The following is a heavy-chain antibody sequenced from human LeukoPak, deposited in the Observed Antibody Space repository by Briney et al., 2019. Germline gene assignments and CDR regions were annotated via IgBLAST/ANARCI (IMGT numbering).Heavy chain of an antibody. CDR2: IYYSGST. V-gene: IGHV4-59*01. Sequence: PSETLSLTCTVSGGSISSYYWSWIRQPPGKGLEWIGYIYYSGSTNYNPSLKSRVTISVDTSMNQFSLKLSSVTAADTAVYYCARIYYYGSGSYSDYYYYMDVWGKGTTVTISS. CDR3: ARIYYYGSGSYSDYYYYMDV. D-gene: IGHD3-10*01. CDR1: GGSISSYY. J-gene: IGHJ6*03.